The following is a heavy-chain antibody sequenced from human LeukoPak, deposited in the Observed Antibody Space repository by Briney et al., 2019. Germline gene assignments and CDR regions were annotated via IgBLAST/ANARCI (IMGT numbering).Heavy chain of an antibody. Sequence: PGGSLRLSCAASGFTFSTYTMNWVRQAPGKGLEWVSYISSSTTYIYHADSVKGRFTISRDNAKNSLYLQMDSLRAEDTAVYYCTRDPSEATHPYYFDYWGQGTLVTVSS. J-gene: IGHJ4*02. D-gene: IGHD6-25*01. CDR1: GFTFSTYT. CDR2: ISSSTTYI. CDR3: TRDPSEATHPYYFDY. V-gene: IGHV3-21*01.